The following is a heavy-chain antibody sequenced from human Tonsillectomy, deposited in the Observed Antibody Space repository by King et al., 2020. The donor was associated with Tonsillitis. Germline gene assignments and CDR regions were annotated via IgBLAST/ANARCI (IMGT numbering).Heavy chain of an antibody. Sequence: DVQLVESGGGVVQPGGSLRLSCATSGFTFDDYAMHWVRQAPGKGLEWVSLIGGDGGKTFYTDSVKGRFTIPRDNSKNSLYLQMNSLRTEDTALYYCVKDDQFGQTGYYYMDVWGKGTTVTVSS. CDR3: VKDDQFGQTGYYYMDV. CDR1: GFTFDDYA. J-gene: IGHJ6*03. D-gene: IGHD3-10*01. CDR2: IGGDGGKT. V-gene: IGHV3-43*02.